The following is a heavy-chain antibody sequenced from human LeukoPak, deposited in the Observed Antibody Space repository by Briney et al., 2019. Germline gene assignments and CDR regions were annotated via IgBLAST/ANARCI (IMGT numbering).Heavy chain of an antibody. CDR3: AKGGPTGSNYFDF. CDR1: GFTFSSYS. CDR2: ISDSGDYT. D-gene: IGHD1-26*01. J-gene: IGHJ4*02. Sequence: GGSLRLSCAASGFTFSSYSMNWVRQAPGKGLEWVSGISDSGDYTYYADSVKGRFTISRDNSKNTLYLQMNSLRADDTAVYYCAKGGPTGSNYFDFWGQGTLVTVSS. V-gene: IGHV3-23*01.